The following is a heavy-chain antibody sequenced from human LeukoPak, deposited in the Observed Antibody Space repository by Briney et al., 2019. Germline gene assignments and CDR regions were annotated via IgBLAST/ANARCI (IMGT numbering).Heavy chain of an antibody. Sequence: PGGSLRLSCAASGFTFSMYSMNWVRQAPGKGLEWVSYISGGSTTIYYADSVKGRFTISRDNAENSLYLQMNSLRAEDTAVYYCARERGPLDYWGQGTLVTVSS. CDR3: ARERGPLDY. V-gene: IGHV3-48*04. J-gene: IGHJ4*02. CDR1: GFTFSMYS. D-gene: IGHD3-10*01. CDR2: ISGGSTTI.